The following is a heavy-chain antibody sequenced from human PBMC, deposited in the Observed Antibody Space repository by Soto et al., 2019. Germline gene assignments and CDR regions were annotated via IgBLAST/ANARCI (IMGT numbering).Heavy chain of an antibody. D-gene: IGHD3-16*01. J-gene: IGHJ3*02. CDR2: ISGSGGRT. CDR1: GFPFSSYA. Sequence: PGGSLRLSCVASGFPFSSYAMSWVRQTPGKGLEWVSGISGSGGRTYYADSVKGRFTISRDNSNNTLSLQMNILRVEDTAVYFCAKGGYYSPFDIWGQGTMVTVSS. CDR3: AKGGYYSPFDI. V-gene: IGHV3-23*01.